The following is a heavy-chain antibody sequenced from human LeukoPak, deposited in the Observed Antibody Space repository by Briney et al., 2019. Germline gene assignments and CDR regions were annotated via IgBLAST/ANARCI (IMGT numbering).Heavy chain of an antibody. V-gene: IGHV4-39*07. D-gene: IGHD2-8*01. Sequence: PSETLSLTCTVSGGSINSSSYYWGWIRQPPGKGLEWIGNIYYGGNTYYNPSLKSRVTISIDTSKNHFSLKLSSVTAADTAVYYCARDRTNGGFFVYWGQGTLVTVSS. J-gene: IGHJ4*02. CDR1: GGSINSSSYY. CDR2: IYYGGNT. CDR3: ARDRTNGGFFVY.